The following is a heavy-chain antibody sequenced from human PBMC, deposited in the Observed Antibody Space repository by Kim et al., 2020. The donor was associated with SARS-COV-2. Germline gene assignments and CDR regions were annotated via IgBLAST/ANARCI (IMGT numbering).Heavy chain of an antibody. D-gene: IGHD4-17*01. CDR3: ATQHDYGAIGWFDP. V-gene: IGHV1-24*01. CDR2: FDPEDGET. CDR1: GYTLTELS. J-gene: IGHJ5*02. Sequence: ASVKVSCKVSGYTLTELSMHWVRQAPGKGLEWMGGFDPEDGETIYAQKFQGRVTMTEDTSTDTAYMELSSLRSEDTAVYYCATQHDYGAIGWFDPWGQGTLVTVSS.